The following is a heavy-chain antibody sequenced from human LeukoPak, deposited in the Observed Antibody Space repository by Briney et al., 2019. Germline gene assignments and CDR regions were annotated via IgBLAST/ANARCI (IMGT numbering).Heavy chain of an antibody. V-gene: IGHV4-61*01. D-gene: IGHD2-21*02. J-gene: IGHJ5*02. CDR2: IYYSGST. CDR1: GGSISSSSYY. CDR3: ARGVLGYCGGDCYSGWFDP. Sequence: PSETLSLTCTVSGGSISSSSYYWSWIRQPPGKGLEWIGYIYYSGSTNYNPSLKSRVTISVDTSKNQFSLKLSSVTAADTAVYYCARGVLGYCGGDCYSGWFDPWGQGTLVTVSS.